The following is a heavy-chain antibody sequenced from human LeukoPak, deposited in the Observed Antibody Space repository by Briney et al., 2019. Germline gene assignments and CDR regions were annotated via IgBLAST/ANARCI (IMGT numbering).Heavy chain of an antibody. CDR1: GYTFTSYG. CDR2: ISAYNGNT. Sequence: ASVKVSCKASGYTFTSYGISWVRQAPGQGREWMGWISAYNGNTNYAQKLQGRVTMTTDTSTSTAYMELRSLRSDDTAVYYCARETGTPPAKRFDPWGQGTLVTVSS. V-gene: IGHV1-18*01. D-gene: IGHD1-1*01. J-gene: IGHJ5*02. CDR3: ARETGTPPAKRFDP.